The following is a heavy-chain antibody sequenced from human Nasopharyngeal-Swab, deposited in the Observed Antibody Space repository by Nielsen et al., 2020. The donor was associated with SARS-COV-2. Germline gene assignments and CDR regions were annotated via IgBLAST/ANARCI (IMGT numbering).Heavy chain of an antibody. CDR1: GYSFTSYW. V-gene: IGHV5-51*01. J-gene: IGHJ5*02. Sequence: KVSCKASGYSFTSYWIGWVRQMPGKGLEWMGIIYPGDSDTRYSPPFQGQVTISADKSISTAYLQWSSLKASDTAMYYCARLYSGYDHRILLPWGQGTLVTVSS. CDR2: IYPGDSDT. D-gene: IGHD5-12*01. CDR3: ARLYSGYDHRILLP.